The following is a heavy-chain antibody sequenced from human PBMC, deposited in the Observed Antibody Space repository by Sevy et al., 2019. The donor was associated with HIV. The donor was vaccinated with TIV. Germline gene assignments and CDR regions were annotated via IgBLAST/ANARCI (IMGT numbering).Heavy chain of an antibody. Sequence: GGSLRLSCAASGFTVSSNYMSWVRQAPGKGLEWVSVIYSGGSTYYADSVKGRFTISRDNSKNTLYLQMNSLRAEDTAVYYCARDWSGIADAYGMDVWGQRTTVTVSS. J-gene: IGHJ6*02. CDR1: GFTVSSNY. V-gene: IGHV3-53*01. CDR3: ARDWSGIADAYGMDV. D-gene: IGHD6-13*01. CDR2: IYSGGST.